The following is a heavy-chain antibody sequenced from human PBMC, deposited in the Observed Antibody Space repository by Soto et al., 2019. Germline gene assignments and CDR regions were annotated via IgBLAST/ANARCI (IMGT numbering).Heavy chain of an antibody. CDR3: ARVRGSYQAPSGGAGFDP. J-gene: IGHJ5*02. V-gene: IGHV1-18*04. D-gene: IGHD3-16*02. Sequence: DSVKVCFKTSGYRFTSNAITLVRQAPGQGLEWMGWISTYSGDPNYAQKFQGRVTMTTDTSTNTAYMELRNLRSDDTAVYYCARVRGSYQAPSGGAGFDPWGQGTLVTVSS. CDR2: ISTYSGDP. CDR1: GYRFTSNA.